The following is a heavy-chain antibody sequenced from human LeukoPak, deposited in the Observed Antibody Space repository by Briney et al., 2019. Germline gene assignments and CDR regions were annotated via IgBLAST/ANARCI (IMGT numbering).Heavy chain of an antibody. J-gene: IGHJ4*02. CDR2: ISGSGGST. D-gene: IGHD5-12*01. CDR1: GFTFSSYA. CDR3: ARGGLDRYGGYSDTDY. Sequence: HPGGSLRLSCAASGFTFSSYAMSWVRQAPGKGLEWVSAISGSGGSTYYADSVKGRFTISRDNAKNTLYLQMNSLRAEDTAVYYCARGGLDRYGGYSDTDYWGQGTLVTVSS. V-gene: IGHV3-23*01.